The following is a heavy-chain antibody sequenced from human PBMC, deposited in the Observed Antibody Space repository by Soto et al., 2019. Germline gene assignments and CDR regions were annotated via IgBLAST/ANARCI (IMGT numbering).Heavy chain of an antibody. J-gene: IGHJ6*02. D-gene: IGHD2-2*01. CDR2: IIPIFGTA. Sequence: GASVKVSCKASGGTFSSYAISWVRQAPGQGLEWMGGIIPIFGTANYAQKFQGRVTITADESTSTAYMELSSLRSEDTAVYYCAIGYCISTSCPHYYGIDVWAQGTTVTVSS. CDR1: GGTFSSYA. CDR3: AIGYCISTSCPHYYGIDV. V-gene: IGHV1-69*13.